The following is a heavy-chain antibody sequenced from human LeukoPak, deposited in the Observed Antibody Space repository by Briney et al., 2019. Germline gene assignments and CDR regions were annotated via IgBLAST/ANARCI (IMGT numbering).Heavy chain of an antibody. CDR3: ARGYCSSSTCYSPFEY. V-gene: IGHV3-23*01. CDR1: GFTFSSYA. CDR2: ISGSGGRT. D-gene: IGHD2-15*01. J-gene: IGHJ4*02. Sequence: GGSLRLSCAASGFTFSSYAMSWVRQAPGKGLEWVSAISGSGGRTYYADSVKGRFTISRDNSKKTLYLQMSSLRAKDTAVYYYARGYCSSSTCYSPFEYWGQGILVTVSS.